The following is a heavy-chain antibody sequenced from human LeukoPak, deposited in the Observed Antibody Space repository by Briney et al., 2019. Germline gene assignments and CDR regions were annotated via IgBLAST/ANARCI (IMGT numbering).Heavy chain of an antibody. D-gene: IGHD5-24*01. CDR3: ARIGDGYNWDYFDY. V-gene: IGHV1-18*01. Sequence: VKVSCKASGYTFTSYGISWVRQAPGQGPEWMGWISAYNGNTNYAQKLQGRVTMTTDTSTSTAYMELRSLRSDDTAVYYCARIGDGYNWDYFDYWGQGTLVTVSS. CDR1: GYTFTSYG. J-gene: IGHJ4*02. CDR2: ISAYNGNT.